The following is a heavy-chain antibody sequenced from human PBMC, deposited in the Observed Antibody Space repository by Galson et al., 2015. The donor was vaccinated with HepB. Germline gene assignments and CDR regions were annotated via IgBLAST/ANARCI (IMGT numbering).Heavy chain of an antibody. V-gene: IGHV5-10-1*01. CDR2: IDPSDSYT. CDR3: ARPGGQQLVLGYYGMDV. Sequence: QSGAEVKKPGESLRISCKGSGYSFTSYWISWVRQMPGKGLEWMGRIDPSDSYTNYSPSFQGHVTISADKSISTAYLQWSSLKASDTAMYYCARPGGQQLVLGYYGMDVWGQGTTVTVSS. J-gene: IGHJ6*02. D-gene: IGHD6-13*01. CDR1: GYSFTSYW.